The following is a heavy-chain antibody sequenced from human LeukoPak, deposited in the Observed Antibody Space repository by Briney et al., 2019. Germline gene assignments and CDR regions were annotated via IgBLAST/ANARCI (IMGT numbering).Heavy chain of an antibody. D-gene: IGHD3-10*01. CDR3: ARVRPYYYGSGSQYYYYYMDV. J-gene: IGHJ6*03. CDR2: INWNGGST. Sequence: GGSLRLSCAASGFTFDDYGMSWVRQAPGKGLEWVSGINWNGGSTGYADSVKGRFTISRDNAKNSLYLQMNSLRAEDTALYYCARVRPYYYGSGSQYYYYYMDVWGKGTTVTVSS. CDR1: GFTFDDYG. V-gene: IGHV3-20*04.